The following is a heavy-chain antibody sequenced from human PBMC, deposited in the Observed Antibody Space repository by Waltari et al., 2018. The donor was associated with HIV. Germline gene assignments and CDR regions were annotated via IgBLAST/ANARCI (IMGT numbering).Heavy chain of an antibody. CDR1: GFAISRNNHY. CDR3: ARHKNRGSYFPVDF. J-gene: IGHJ4*02. Sequence: RLQLHESGPGLVKPSETLSLPCIVSGFAISRNNHYWGWIRQPPGKGLEWIGNIFYSGTTNYNPSLESRVTISIDTSKSQFSLNLDSVTAADTAIYYCARHKNRGSYFPVDFWGQGTLVAVSS. D-gene: IGHD1-26*01. V-gene: IGHV4-39*06. CDR2: IFYSGTT.